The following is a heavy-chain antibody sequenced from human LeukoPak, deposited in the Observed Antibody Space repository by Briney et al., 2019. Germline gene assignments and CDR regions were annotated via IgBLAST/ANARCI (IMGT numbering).Heavy chain of an antibody. J-gene: IGHJ4*02. V-gene: IGHV4-34*01. Sequence: SETLSLTCAVYGGSFSGYYWSWIRQPPGKGLEWIGEINHSGSTNYNPSLKSRVTISVGTSKNQFSLKLSSVTAADTAVYYCARLEYDTALDYWGQGTLVTVSS. CDR1: GGSFSGYY. CDR3: ARLEYDTALDY. D-gene: IGHD5-18*01. CDR2: INHSGST.